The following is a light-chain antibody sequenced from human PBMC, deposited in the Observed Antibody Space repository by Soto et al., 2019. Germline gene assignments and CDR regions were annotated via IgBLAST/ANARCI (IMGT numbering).Light chain of an antibody. Sequence: QSALTQPPSASGSPGQSVTISCTGTNSDVGDYAYVSWYQQHPGKAPKLMIYEVTKRPSGVPDRFSGSKSDNTASLTVSGLQAEDEADYYCSSYAGSDNVLFGGGTKLTVL. V-gene: IGLV2-8*01. CDR1: NSDVGDYAY. CDR2: EVT. J-gene: IGLJ2*01. CDR3: SSYAGSDNVL.